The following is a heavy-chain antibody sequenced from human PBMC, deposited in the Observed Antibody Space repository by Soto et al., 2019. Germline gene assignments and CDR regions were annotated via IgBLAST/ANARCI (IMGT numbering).Heavy chain of an antibody. CDR1: GGSISSGGYY. J-gene: IGHJ4*02. CDR3: ARYRGGSFYFDY. Sequence: SETLSLTCAVSGGSISSGGYYWSWIRQPPGKGLEWIGYIYYSGSTYYNPSLKSRVTISVDTSKNQFSLKLSSVTAADTAVYYCARYRGGSFYFDYWGQGTLVTVSS. V-gene: IGHV4-30-4*02. D-gene: IGHD1-26*01. CDR2: IYYSGST.